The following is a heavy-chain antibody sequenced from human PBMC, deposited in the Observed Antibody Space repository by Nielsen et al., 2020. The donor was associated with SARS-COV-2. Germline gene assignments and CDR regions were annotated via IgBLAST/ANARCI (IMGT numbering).Heavy chain of an antibody. D-gene: IGHD5/OR15-5a*01. CDR2: IGSGI. J-gene: IGHJ4*01. Sequence: GRSLRLSCAASGFVISNFEMNWVRQAPGKGLEWISHIGSGIRYADSVRGRFTISGDDAKNSLYLQMNNLRVEDTAIYYCARGSTYWGPGTVVTVSS. CDR1: GFVISNFE. CDR3: ARGSTY. V-gene: IGHV3-48*03.